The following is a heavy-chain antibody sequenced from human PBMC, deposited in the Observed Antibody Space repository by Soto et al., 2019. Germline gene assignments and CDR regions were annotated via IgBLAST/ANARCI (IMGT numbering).Heavy chain of an antibody. CDR2: FYPGDSTS. CDR1: GYSFISYW. D-gene: IGHD2-2*03. Sequence: GESLKISCKTSGYSFISYWVAWVRQKPGKCLEWMGTFYPGDSTSTYSPSFQGQVTISVDKSISTAYLHLSSLKASDTAMYYCARIIGYCRNNDCSWTFDIWGQGTTVTVSS. V-gene: IGHV5-51*01. CDR3: ARIIGYCRNNDCSWTFDI. J-gene: IGHJ3*02.